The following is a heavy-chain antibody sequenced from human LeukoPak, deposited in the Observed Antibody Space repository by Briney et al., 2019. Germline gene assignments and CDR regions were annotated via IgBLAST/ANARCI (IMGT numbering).Heavy chain of an antibody. CDR2: INHSGGT. V-gene: IGHV4-34*01. CDR3: ARGYLRITMVRGVIFDY. D-gene: IGHD3-10*01. CDR1: GGSFSGYY. Sequence: SETLSLTCAVYGGSFSGYYWSWIRQPPGKGLEWIGEINHSGGTNYNPSLKSRVTISVDTSKNQFSLKLSSVTAADTAVYYCARGYLRITMVRGVIFDYWGQGTLVTVSS. J-gene: IGHJ4*02.